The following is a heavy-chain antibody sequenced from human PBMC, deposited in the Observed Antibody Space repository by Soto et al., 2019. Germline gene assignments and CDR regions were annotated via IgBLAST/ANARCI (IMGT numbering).Heavy chain of an antibody. D-gene: IGHD1-7*01. V-gene: IGHV6-1*01. CDR2: TYYRSRWYN. Sequence: SQTRSLTCAISGDSGASNSAAWNWIRQSPSRGLEWLARTYYRSRWYNDYAVSVRSRITVNPDTSKNQFSLQLTSVTPEDTAVYYCAGTTSHQWYYMDVWGKGTTVTVSS. J-gene: IGHJ6*03. CDR1: GDSGASNSAA. CDR3: AGTTSHQWYYMDV.